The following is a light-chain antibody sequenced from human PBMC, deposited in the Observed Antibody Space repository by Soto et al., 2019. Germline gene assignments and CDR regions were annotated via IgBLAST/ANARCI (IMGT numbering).Light chain of an antibody. V-gene: IGKV3-20*01. CDR2: GAS. Sequence: ESMLTQSPGTLSLSPGERATLSCRASQSVSTRYLAWYQQKPGQAPRLLIYGASIRATGIPVRFSGSGYGTDFTITISRLEPEDFAVYYCHQFGRSPPAFTFGQGTKLEI. J-gene: IGKJ2*01. CDR3: HQFGRSPPAFT. CDR1: QSVSTRY.